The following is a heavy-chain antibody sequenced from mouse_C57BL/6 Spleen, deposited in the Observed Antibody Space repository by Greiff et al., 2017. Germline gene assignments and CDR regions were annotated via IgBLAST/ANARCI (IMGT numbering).Heavy chain of an antibody. J-gene: IGHJ2*01. V-gene: IGHV1-50*01. Sequence: VQLQQPGAELVKPGASVKLSCKASGYTFTSYWMQWVKQRPGQGLEWIGEIDPSDSYTNYNQKFKGKATLTVDKSSSTAYMQLSSLTSEDSAVYYCARGAFDYWGQGTTLTVSS. CDR1: GYTFTSYW. CDR3: ARGAFDY. CDR2: IDPSDSYT.